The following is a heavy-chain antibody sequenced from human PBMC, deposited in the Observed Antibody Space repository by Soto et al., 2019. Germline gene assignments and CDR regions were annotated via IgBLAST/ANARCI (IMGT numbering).Heavy chain of an antibody. Sequence: QLQLQESGSGLVKPSQTLSLTCAVSGGSISSGGYSWSWIRQPPGKGLEWIGYIYDSENTYYNPSLKSRVTISVDRSKNQFSLKLSSVTAADTAVYYCAVGALIFHPWGPGTLVTVSS. V-gene: IGHV4-30-2*01. CDR1: GGSISSGGYS. CDR3: AVGALIFHP. J-gene: IGHJ5*02. CDR2: IYDSENT. D-gene: IGHD1-26*01.